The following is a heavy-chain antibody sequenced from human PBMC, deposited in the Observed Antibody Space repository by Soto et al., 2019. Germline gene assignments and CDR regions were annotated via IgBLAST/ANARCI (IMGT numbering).Heavy chain of an antibody. J-gene: IGHJ3*01. CDR1: GFTFSSHA. CDR2: ITSGGFV. CDR3: ARRTLLNAFDV. V-gene: IGHV3-21*01. D-gene: IGHD2-21*01. Sequence: GGSLRLSCVASGFTFSSHALSWVRQAPGKGLEWVSLITSGGFVYYAGSMKGRFTISRDDAENSLYLQMNGLRADDTAVYYCARRTLLNAFDVWGRGTMVTVSS.